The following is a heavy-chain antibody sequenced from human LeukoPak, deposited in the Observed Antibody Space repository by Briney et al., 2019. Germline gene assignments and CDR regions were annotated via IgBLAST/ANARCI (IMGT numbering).Heavy chain of an antibody. CDR3: VAMIRGVGY. Sequence: PGGSLRLSCAASGFTFSDHYMDWVRQAPGKGLEWVGRTANKAHTYTTDYAASVKGRFTVSRDASKNSLYLQMNSLRTEGTAVYYCVAMIRGVGYWGQGTLVTVSS. CDR2: TANKAHTYTT. V-gene: IGHV3-72*01. D-gene: IGHD3-10*01. CDR1: GFTFSDHY. J-gene: IGHJ4*02.